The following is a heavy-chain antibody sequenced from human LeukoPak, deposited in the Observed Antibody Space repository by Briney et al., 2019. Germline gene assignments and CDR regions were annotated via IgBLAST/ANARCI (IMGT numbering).Heavy chain of an antibody. CDR2: ISGSGGST. Sequence: PGGSLRLSCAASGFTFSSYAMSWVRQAPGKGLEWVSAISGSGGSTYYADSVKGRFTISRDNSKNTLYLQMNSLRAEDTAVYYCAKDTSYDILTSYFDLIYWGQGTLVTVSS. CDR3: AKDTSYDILTSYFDLIY. D-gene: IGHD3-9*01. J-gene: IGHJ4*02. V-gene: IGHV3-23*01. CDR1: GFTFSSYA.